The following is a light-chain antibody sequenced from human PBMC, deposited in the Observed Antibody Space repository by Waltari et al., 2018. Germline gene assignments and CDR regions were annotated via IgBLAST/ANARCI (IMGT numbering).Light chain of an antibody. J-gene: IGKJ2*01. CDR1: ESVSSSY. Sequence: EVVVTQSPGTLSLSPGERATLSCRASESVSSSYIAWYQQKSGQAPRLLIFAASSRAPGIPDRFSGSGSGSDFALTINRLEPEDFAVYYCQYFGASPYAFGQGTKLEIK. CDR2: AAS. V-gene: IGKV3-20*01. CDR3: QYFGASPYA.